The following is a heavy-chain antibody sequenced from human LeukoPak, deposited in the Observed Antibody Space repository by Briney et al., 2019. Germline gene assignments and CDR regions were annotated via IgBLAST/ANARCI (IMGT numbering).Heavy chain of an antibody. CDR2: INHSGST. Sequence: SETLSLTCAVYGGSFSGYYWSWIRQPPGKGLEWIGEINHSGSTNYNPSLKSRVTISVDTSKNQFSLKLSSVTAADTAVYYCARHQGTFDHWGQGTLVTVSS. CDR3: ARHQGTFDH. J-gene: IGHJ4*02. D-gene: IGHD1-1*01. V-gene: IGHV4-34*01. CDR1: GGSFSGYY.